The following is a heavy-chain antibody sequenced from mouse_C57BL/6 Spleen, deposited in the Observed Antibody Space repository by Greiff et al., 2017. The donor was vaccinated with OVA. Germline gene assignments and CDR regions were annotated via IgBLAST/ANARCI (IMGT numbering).Heavy chain of an antibody. CDR3: ATYSNYYAMDY. D-gene: IGHD2-5*01. J-gene: IGHJ4*01. V-gene: IGHV5-17*01. CDR1: GFTFSDYG. CDR2: ISSGSSTI. Sequence: DVKLVESGGGLVKPGGSLKLSCAASGFTFSDYGMHWVRQAPEKGLEWVAYISSGSSTIYYADTVKGRFTISRDNAKNTLFLQMTSLRSEDTAMYYCATYSNYYAMDYWGQGTSVTVSS.